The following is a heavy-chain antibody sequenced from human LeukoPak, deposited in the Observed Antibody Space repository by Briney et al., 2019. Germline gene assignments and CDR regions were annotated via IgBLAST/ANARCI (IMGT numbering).Heavy chain of an antibody. J-gene: IGHJ3*02. CDR1: GGTFSSYA. V-gene: IGHV1-69*04. D-gene: IGHD6-19*01. CDR2: IIPILGIA. Sequence: SVKVSCKASGGTFSSYAISWVRQAPGQGLEWMGRIIPILGIANYAQRFQGRVTITADKSTSTAYMELSSLRSEDTAVYYCARDLKNSSGWYLGAFDIWGQGTMVTVSS. CDR3: ARDLKNSSGWYLGAFDI.